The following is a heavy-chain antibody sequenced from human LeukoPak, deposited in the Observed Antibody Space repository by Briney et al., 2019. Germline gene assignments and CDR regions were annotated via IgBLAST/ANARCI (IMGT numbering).Heavy chain of an antibody. CDR2: ISGYNGNT. D-gene: IGHD6-19*01. CDR1: GYSFSSYG. V-gene: IGHV1-18*01. Sequence: ASVKVSCKASGYSFSSYGISWVRQAPGQGLEWMGWISGYNGNTNSAQKLQGRVTMTTDTSTSTVFMELRSLRSDDTAVYYCARDSIGSSGWYTPAGYWGQGTLVTVSS. J-gene: IGHJ4*02. CDR3: ARDSIGSSGWYTPAGY.